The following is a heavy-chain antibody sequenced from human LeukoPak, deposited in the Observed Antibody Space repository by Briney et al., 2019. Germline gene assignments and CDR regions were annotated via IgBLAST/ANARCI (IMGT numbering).Heavy chain of an antibody. V-gene: IGHV4-28*01. Sequence: SETLSLTCAVSGFSITNNNWWGWIRPPPGKGLEWIGYIYYSGDTYYNPSLKSRVTMSVDTSKNQISLKLSSVTAVDSAMYYCARSPNRGGFGEFPNIWGQGTMVTVSS. CDR2: IYYSGDT. D-gene: IGHD3-10*01. CDR3: ARSPNRGGFGEFPNI. J-gene: IGHJ3*02. CDR1: GFSITNNNW.